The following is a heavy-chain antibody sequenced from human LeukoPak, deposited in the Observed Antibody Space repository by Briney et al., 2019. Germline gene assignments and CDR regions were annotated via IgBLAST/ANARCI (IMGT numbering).Heavy chain of an antibody. CDR3: ARDRYYDSSGYSLHSFDI. D-gene: IGHD3-22*01. CDR1: GGSISSGSYY. V-gene: IGHV4-61*02. J-gene: IGHJ3*02. Sequence: SQTLSLTCTVSGGSISSGSYYWSWIRQPAGKGLEWIGRIYTSGSTNYNPSLKSRVTISVGTSKNQFSLKLSSVTAADTAVYYCARDRYYDSSGYSLHSFDIWGQGTMVTVSS. CDR2: IYTSGST.